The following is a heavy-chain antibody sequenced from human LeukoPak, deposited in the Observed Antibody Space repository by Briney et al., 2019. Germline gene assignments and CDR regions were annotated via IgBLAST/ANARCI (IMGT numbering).Heavy chain of an antibody. CDR3: AREVYRGVWAAAVNNWFDP. CDR1: GGSISSYY. J-gene: IGHJ5*02. CDR2: IYYSGST. V-gene: IGHV4-59*01. Sequence: SETLSLTCTVSGGSISSYYWSWIRQPPGKGLEWIGYIYYSGSTNYNPSLKSRVTISVDTSKNQFSLKLSSVTAADTAVYYCAREVYRGVWAAAVNNWFDPWGQGTLVTVSS. D-gene: IGHD6-13*01.